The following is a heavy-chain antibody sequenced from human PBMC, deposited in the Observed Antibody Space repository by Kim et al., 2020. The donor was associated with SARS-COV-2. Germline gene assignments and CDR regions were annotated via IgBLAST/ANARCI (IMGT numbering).Heavy chain of an antibody. V-gene: IGHV3-23*01. CDR1: EFTFSSYA. CDR2: ISGSGGST. CDR3: AIEPSCGGDACYSNFDY. J-gene: IGHJ4*02. D-gene: IGHD2-15*01. Sequence: GGSLRLSCAASEFTFSSYAMSWVRQAPGKGLEWVSIISGSGGSTFYADSVKGRFTISRDNSKNTLYLQMNSLRAEDTAVYYCAIEPSCGGDACYSNFDYWGRGALVTVSS.